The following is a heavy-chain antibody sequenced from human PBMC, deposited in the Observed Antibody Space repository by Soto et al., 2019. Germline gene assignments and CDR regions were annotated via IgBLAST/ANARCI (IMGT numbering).Heavy chain of an antibody. Sequence: SETLSLTCTVSGGSISSSSYYWGWIHQPPGKGLEWIGNIYYSGSTYYNPSLKSRVTISVDTSKKQFSLKLSSVTASDTAVYYCMLGSGWKDFDYWGQGTLVTVSS. CDR2: IYYSGST. CDR1: GGSISSSSYY. V-gene: IGHV4-39*01. J-gene: IGHJ4*02. CDR3: MLGSGWKDFDY. D-gene: IGHD3-22*01.